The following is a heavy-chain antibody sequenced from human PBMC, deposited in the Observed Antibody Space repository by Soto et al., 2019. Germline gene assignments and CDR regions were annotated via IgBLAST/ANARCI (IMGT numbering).Heavy chain of an antibody. CDR3: ASGVAADCTYY. V-gene: IGHV1-69*02. CDR2: IIPILGIA. CDR1: GGTFSSYT. Sequence: QVQLVQSGAEVKKPGSSVKVSCTASGGTFSSYTISCVRQAPGQGLEWMGRIIPILGIATYAQKFQGRAKINADKSTSTSYMELSSLRSEDTAVYYCASGVAADCTYYWGQVSLVRVS. D-gene: IGHD6-13*01. J-gene: IGHJ4*02.